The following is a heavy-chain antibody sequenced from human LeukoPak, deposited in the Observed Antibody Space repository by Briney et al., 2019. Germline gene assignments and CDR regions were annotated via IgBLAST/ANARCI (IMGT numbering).Heavy chain of an antibody. CDR1: GYSFTSYW. CDR2: IYPRGSDT. J-gene: IGHJ6*02. D-gene: IGHD3-3*01. V-gene: IGHV5-51*01. CDR3: ARQFTIFGSRGGMDV. Sequence: AGESLQISFKASGYSFTSYWIGWVRQMPGKGVEWMGIIYPRGSDTRYSPSFQGQVTLSADKSISTAYLQWSSLKASDTAMYYCARQFTIFGSRGGMDVWGQGTTVTVSS.